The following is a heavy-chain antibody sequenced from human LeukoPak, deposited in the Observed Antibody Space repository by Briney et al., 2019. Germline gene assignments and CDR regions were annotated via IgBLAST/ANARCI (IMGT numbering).Heavy chain of an antibody. Sequence: GGSLRLSCSASGFMFNTLSLHWVRQAAGEGLEYVSVISPDGGSTYYADSVRGRFTIARDNSKNMLYLQMSSLRPEDTAIYYCVRDLFGFDSWGQGSLVTVSS. CDR1: GFMFNTLS. CDR3: VRDLFGFDS. J-gene: IGHJ4*02. D-gene: IGHD3-10*01. V-gene: IGHV3-64D*06. CDR2: ISPDGGST.